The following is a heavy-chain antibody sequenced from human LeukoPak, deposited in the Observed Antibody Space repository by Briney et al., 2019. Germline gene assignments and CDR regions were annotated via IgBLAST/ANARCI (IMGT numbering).Heavy chain of an antibody. Sequence: GGSLRLSCAASGFTFSSYAMSWVRQAPGKGLEWVSAISGSDGSTYYADSVKGRFAISRDNSKNTLYLQMNSLRAEDTAVYYCAKIRGHDSSGYGYWGQGTLVTVSS. CDR2: ISGSDGST. CDR1: GFTFSSYA. CDR3: AKIRGHDSSGYGY. V-gene: IGHV3-23*01. D-gene: IGHD3-22*01. J-gene: IGHJ4*02.